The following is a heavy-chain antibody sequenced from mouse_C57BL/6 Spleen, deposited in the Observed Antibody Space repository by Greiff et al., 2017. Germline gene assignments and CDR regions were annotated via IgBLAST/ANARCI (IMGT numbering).Heavy chain of an antibody. Sequence: EVQLVESGPGLVKPSQSLSLTCSVTGYSITSGYYWNWIRQFPGNKLEWMGYISYDGSNNYNPSLKNRISITRDTSKNQFFLKLHSVTTEDTATYYCAREGDYVSYYFDYWGQGTTLTVSS. CDR1: GYSITSGYY. J-gene: IGHJ2*01. CDR3: AREGDYVSYYFDY. V-gene: IGHV3-6*01. CDR2: ISYDGSN. D-gene: IGHD2-4*01.